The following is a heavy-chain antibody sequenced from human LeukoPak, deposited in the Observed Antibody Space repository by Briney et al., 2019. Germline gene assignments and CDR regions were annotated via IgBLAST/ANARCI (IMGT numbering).Heavy chain of an antibody. CDR1: GFTFSSYA. CDR2: ISYDGSNK. D-gene: IGHD6-13*01. CDR3: ARGASWYVYYYYGMDV. J-gene: IGHJ6*02. Sequence: GGSLRLSCAASGFTFSSYAMHWVRQAPGKGLEWVAVISYDGSNKYYVDSVKGRFTISRDNSKNTLYLQMNSLRAEDTAVYYCARGASWYVYYYYGMDVWGQGTTVTVSS. V-gene: IGHV3-30*04.